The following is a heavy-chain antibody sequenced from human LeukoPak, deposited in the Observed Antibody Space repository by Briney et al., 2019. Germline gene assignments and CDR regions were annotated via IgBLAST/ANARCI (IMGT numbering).Heavy chain of an antibody. CDR2: IASDGSST. Sequence: GGSLRLSCAASGFTFSSYWMNWVRQAPGKGLVWVSRIASDGSSTTYADSVKGRFSISRDNAKNTLYLQMNSLRAEDTAVYYCARKGEYYYDMDVWGQGTTVTVSS. J-gene: IGHJ6*02. V-gene: IGHV3-74*01. D-gene: IGHD1-26*01. CDR1: GFTFSSYW. CDR3: ARKGEYYYDMDV.